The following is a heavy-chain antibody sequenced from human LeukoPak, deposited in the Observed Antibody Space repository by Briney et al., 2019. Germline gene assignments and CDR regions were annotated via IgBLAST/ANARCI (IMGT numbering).Heavy chain of an antibody. Sequence: GGSLRLSCAASGFTFCSYSMNWVRQAPGKGLEWVSSISSSSSYIYYADSVKGRFTISRDNAKNSLYLQMNSLRAEDTAVYYCARDPVRYYDSSGYFDYWGQGTLVTVSS. V-gene: IGHV3-21*01. D-gene: IGHD3-22*01. CDR3: ARDPVRYYDSSGYFDY. J-gene: IGHJ4*02. CDR1: GFTFCSYS. CDR2: ISSSSSYI.